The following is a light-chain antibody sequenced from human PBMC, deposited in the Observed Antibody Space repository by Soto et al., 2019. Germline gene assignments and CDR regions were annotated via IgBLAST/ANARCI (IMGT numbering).Light chain of an antibody. V-gene: IGKV1-17*01. J-gene: IGKJ4*01. Sequence: DIWMTQSPSSLSASVGDRVTIICRASQDITNELGWFQQKPGKAPKRLIYAASTLQSGVPSRFSGGGFGTEFTLTITSLQPEDFATYYCFQHNSCPLTFGGGTTVEIK. CDR2: AAS. CDR1: QDITNE. CDR3: FQHNSCPLT.